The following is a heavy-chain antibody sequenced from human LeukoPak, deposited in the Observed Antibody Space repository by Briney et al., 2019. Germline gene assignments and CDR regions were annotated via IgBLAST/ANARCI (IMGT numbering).Heavy chain of an antibody. CDR2: INPSGCST. Sequence: ASVKVSCKASGYTFTSYYMHWVRQAPGQGLEWMGIINPSGCSTTYAHNFQGRVTMTRETSTSTVYMELSSLRSEDTAVYCCARDATRTGVIVVVVAARGGYFDYWGEGTLVTVSS. V-gene: IGHV1-46*01. D-gene: IGHD2-15*01. CDR1: GYTFTSYY. CDR3: ARDATRTGVIVVVVAARGGYFDY. J-gene: IGHJ4*02.